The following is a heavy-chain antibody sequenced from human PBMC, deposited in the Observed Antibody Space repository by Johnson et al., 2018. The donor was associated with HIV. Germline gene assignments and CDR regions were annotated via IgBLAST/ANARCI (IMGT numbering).Heavy chain of an antibody. Sequence: QVLLVESGGGLVKPGGSLRLSCAASGFIFSDYYMSWIRQAPGKGLEWISYMRSSGSTIYNAEAVKGRFTISRDNAKNSLYLQMNSLRVEDTAVYYCARVGANFDAFDIWGQGTMVTVSS. V-gene: IGHV3-11*04. CDR2: MRSSGSTI. CDR1: GFIFSDYY. CDR3: ARVGANFDAFDI. J-gene: IGHJ3*02. D-gene: IGHD4/OR15-4a*01.